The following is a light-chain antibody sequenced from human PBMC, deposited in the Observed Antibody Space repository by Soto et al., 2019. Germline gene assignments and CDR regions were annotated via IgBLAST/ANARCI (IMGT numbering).Light chain of an antibody. CDR1: QSISSW. CDR3: QQYNTYS. V-gene: IGKV1-5*01. CDR2: HAS. Sequence: DIQMTQSPSTLSASVVDRVTITCRASQSISSWLAWYQQKPGKAPKLLIYHASTLESGVPSRFSGSGSGTEFSLTISSLQPDDFATYYCQQYNTYSFGQGTKVDIK. J-gene: IGKJ1*01.